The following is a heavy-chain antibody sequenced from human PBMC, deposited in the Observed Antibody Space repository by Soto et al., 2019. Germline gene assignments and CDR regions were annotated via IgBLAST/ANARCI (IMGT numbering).Heavy chain of an antibody. CDR1: GFTVTGYG. V-gene: IGHV3-30*03. J-gene: IGHJ5*02. CDR3: ARDFRTAIGLNWFDP. Sequence: GGSLRLSCAASGFTVTGYGTHWVRQAPGKGLEWVAVISYDGSNKYYADSVKGRFTISRDNSKNTLYLQMNSLRADDTAVYYCARDFRTAIGLNWFDPWGQGT. D-gene: IGHD5-18*01. CDR2: ISYDGSNK.